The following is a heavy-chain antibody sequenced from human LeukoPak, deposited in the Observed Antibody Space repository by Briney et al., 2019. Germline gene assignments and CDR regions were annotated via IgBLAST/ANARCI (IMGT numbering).Heavy chain of an antibody. V-gene: IGHV4-34*01. J-gene: IGHJ5*02. CDR1: GGSFSGYY. Sequence: SETLSLTCAVYGGSFSGYYWSWIRQPPGKGQEWIGEINHSGSTNCNPSLKSRVTISVDTSKNQFSLKLSSVTAADTAVYYCATRRYCSSTSCYYWFDPWGQGTLVTVSS. D-gene: IGHD2-2*01. CDR3: ATRRYCSSTSCYYWFDP. CDR2: INHSGST.